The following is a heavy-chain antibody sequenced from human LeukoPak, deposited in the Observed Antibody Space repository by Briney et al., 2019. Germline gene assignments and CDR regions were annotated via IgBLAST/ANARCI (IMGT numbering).Heavy chain of an antibody. V-gene: IGHV3-23*01. Sequence: PGGALRLSCAASGFTFTNYAMSWVRQAPGKGLEWVSAINGSGARTYSADSVKGRFTISRDSSKNTMYLQMNSLRAEDTAVYYCAKDLGYYYDSSGYSLFDYWGQGTLVTVSS. J-gene: IGHJ4*02. CDR3: AKDLGYYYDSSGYSLFDY. CDR2: INGSGART. CDR1: GFTFTNYA. D-gene: IGHD3-22*01.